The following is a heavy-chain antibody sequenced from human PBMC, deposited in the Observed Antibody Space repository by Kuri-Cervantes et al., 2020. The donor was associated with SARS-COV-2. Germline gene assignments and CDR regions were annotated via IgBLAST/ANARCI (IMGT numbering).Heavy chain of an antibody. Sequence: ESLKISCTVPGGSISRHYWSWIRRPPGKGLEWIGYIYYGGSTNYNPSLKNRVTISIDTSKNQFSLMLSSMTAADTAVYYCASQVTIFGVEYDAFDIWGQGTTVTDSS. D-gene: IGHD3-3*01. V-gene: IGHV4-59*11. CDR2: IYYGGST. CDR1: GGSISRHY. CDR3: ASQVTIFGVEYDAFDI. J-gene: IGHJ3*02.